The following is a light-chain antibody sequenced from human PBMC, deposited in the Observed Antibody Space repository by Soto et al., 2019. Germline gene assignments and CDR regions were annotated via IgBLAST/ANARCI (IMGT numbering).Light chain of an antibody. CDR1: SSDVGGYNY. Sequence: QSVLTQPRSVSGSPGQSFTISCTGTSSDVGGYNYVSWYQQHPGKAPKLMIYDVSKRPSGVPDRFSGSKSGNTASLTISGLQAEDEADYYCCSYAGSYTWVFGGGTKVTVL. J-gene: IGLJ3*02. CDR2: DVS. V-gene: IGLV2-11*01. CDR3: CSYAGSYTWV.